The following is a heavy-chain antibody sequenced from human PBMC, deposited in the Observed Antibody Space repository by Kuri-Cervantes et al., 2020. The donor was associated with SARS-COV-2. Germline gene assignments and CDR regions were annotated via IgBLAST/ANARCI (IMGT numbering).Heavy chain of an antibody. CDR2: ISGSGGST. V-gene: IGHV3-23*01. Sequence: GGSLRLSCAVYGGSFSGYYWSWIRQPPGKGLEWVSAISGSGGSTYYADSVKGRFTISRDNSKNTLYLQMNSLRAEDTAVYYCAKGSYSSPLDYYYGMDVWGQGTTVTVSS. CDR1: GGSFSGYY. D-gene: IGHD6-13*01. CDR3: AKGSYSSPLDYYYGMDV. J-gene: IGHJ6*02.